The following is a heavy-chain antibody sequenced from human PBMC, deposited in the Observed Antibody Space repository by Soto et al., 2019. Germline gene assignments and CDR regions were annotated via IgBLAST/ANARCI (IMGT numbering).Heavy chain of an antibody. CDR2: IYSGGST. CDR1: GFTVSSNY. CDR3: ARVVVAATALWHCYY. J-gene: IGHJ4*02. D-gene: IGHD2-15*01. Sequence: EVQLVESGGGLIQPGGSLRLSCAASGFTVSSNYMSWVRQAPGKGLEWVSVIYSGGSTYYADSVKGRFTISRDNSKNTLYLQMNSLRAEDTAVYYCARVVVAATALWHCYYWGQGTLVTVSS. V-gene: IGHV3-53*01.